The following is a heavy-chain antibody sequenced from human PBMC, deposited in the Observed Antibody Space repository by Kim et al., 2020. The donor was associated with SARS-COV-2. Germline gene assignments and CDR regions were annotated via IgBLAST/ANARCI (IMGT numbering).Heavy chain of an antibody. Sequence: APVKGRFTISRDDSKNTLYLQMNSLKTEDTAVYYCTTEPYDFWSGYYFDYWGQGTLVTVSS. J-gene: IGHJ4*02. CDR3: TTEPYDFWSGYYFDY. D-gene: IGHD3-3*01. V-gene: IGHV3-15*01.